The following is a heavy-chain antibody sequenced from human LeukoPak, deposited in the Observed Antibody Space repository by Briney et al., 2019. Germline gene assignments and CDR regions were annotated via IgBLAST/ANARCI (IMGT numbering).Heavy chain of an antibody. Sequence: PGRSLGLSCAASGFTFSSYGMHWVRQAPGKGLEWVAVIWYDGSNKYYADSVKGRFTISRDNSKNTLYLQMNSLRAEDTAVYYCAKEHYSGYDLFDYWGQGTLVTVSS. CDR2: IWYDGSNK. D-gene: IGHD5-12*01. J-gene: IGHJ4*02. CDR1: GFTFSSYG. V-gene: IGHV3-33*06. CDR3: AKEHYSGYDLFDY.